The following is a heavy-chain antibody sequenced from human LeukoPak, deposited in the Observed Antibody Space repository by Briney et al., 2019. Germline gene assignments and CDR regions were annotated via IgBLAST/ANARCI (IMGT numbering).Heavy chain of an antibody. CDR2: ISGYGGST. CDR1: VFTFDDYA. CDR3: AKVGGGWYFLQH. J-gene: IGHJ1*01. Sequence: PGGSLRLSCASSVFTFDDYAMHWVRQAPGKGLEGVSLISGYGGSTYYGGSVKGRFTISRDNSKNSLYLQMNSLGTEDTALYYCAKVGGGWYFLQHWGQGTLVTVSS. V-gene: IGHV3-43*02. D-gene: IGHD6-19*01.